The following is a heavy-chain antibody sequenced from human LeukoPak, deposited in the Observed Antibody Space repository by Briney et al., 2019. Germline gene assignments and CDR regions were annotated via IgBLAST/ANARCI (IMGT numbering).Heavy chain of an antibody. D-gene: IGHD3-22*01. CDR3: AKDHDSSGYYYQNWFDP. CDR2: ITDSGFST. CDR1: GFTFSNYD. V-gene: IGHV3-23*01. Sequence: PGGTLRLSCAASGFTFSNYDMTWVRQAPGKGLEWVSTITDSGFSTYYADSMKGRFTISRDNSKNTLYLQMNSLTAADTAVYYCAKDHDSSGYYYQNWFDPWGQRNLVTVSS. J-gene: IGHJ5*02.